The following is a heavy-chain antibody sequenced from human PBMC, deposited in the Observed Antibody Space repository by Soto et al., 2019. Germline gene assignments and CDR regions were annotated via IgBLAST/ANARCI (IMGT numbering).Heavy chain of an antibody. CDR1: GYTFTSYG. V-gene: IGHV1-18*01. CDR2: ISAYNGNT. CDR3: ARDTPYDLDYYDSSGYSNFDY. J-gene: IGHJ4*02. D-gene: IGHD3-22*01. Sequence: QVQLVQSGAEVKKPGASVKVSCKASGYTFTSYGISWVRQAPGQGLEWMGWISAYNGNTNYAQKLQGRVTMTTDTSTSTAYMELRSLRSDDTAVYYCARDTPYDLDYYDSSGYSNFDYWGQGTLVTVSS.